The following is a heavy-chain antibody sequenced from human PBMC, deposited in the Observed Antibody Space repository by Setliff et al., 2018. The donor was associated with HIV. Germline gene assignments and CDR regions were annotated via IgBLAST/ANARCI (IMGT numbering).Heavy chain of an antibody. D-gene: IGHD2-8*01. CDR1: GETFSSYA. CDR2: IIPIFATP. V-gene: IGHV1-69*13. J-gene: IGHJ3*02. Sequence: SVKVSCKASGETFSSYAINWVRQAPGQGLEWMGVIIPIFATPNYAQTFQGRLTITADQSTTTAYMKLSGLTSKETAVYFCAHMATQWDGFDIWGQGTMVTVSS. CDR3: AHMATQWDGFDI.